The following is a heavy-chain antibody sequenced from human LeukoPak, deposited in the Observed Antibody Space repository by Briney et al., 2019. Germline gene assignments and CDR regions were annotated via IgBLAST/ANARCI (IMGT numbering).Heavy chain of an antibody. CDR2: IIPIFGTA. CDR1: GGTLSSYA. CDR3: ATTYYYDRWGRAFDI. J-gene: IGHJ3*02. D-gene: IGHD3-22*01. Sequence: ASVKVSCKASGGTLSSYAISWVRQAPGQGLEWMGGIIPIFGTAKYAQKFQGRVTITADESTSAAYMELSSLRSEDTAVYYCATTYYYDRWGRAFDIWGQGTMVTVSS. V-gene: IGHV1-69*13.